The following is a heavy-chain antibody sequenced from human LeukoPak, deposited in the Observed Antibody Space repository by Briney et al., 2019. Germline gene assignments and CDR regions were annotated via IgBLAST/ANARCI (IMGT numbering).Heavy chain of an antibody. V-gene: IGHV1-24*01. D-gene: IGHD6-6*01. Sequence: GASVKVSCKVSGYTLTELSMHWVRQAPGKGLEWMGGFDPEDGETIYAQKFQGRVTMTEDTSTDTAYMELSSLRSEDTAVYYCATESAYSSSSSLDYWGQGTLVTVSS. CDR3: ATESAYSSSSSLDY. CDR2: FDPEDGET. J-gene: IGHJ4*02. CDR1: GYTLTELS.